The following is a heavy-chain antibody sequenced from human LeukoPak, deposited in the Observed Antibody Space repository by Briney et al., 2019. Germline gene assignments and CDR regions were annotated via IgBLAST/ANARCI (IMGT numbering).Heavy chain of an antibody. V-gene: IGHV1-2*04. D-gene: IGHD2-15*01. J-gene: IGHJ5*02. Sequence: ASVKVSCKASGYTFTGYYMHWVRQAPGQGLKWMGWINPNGGGTNYAQKFQGWVTMTRDTSISTAYMELSRLRSDDTAVYYCARGSIVVVVAALYNWFDPWGQGTLVTVSS. CDR3: ARGSIVVVVAALYNWFDP. CDR1: GYTFTGYY. CDR2: INPNGGGT.